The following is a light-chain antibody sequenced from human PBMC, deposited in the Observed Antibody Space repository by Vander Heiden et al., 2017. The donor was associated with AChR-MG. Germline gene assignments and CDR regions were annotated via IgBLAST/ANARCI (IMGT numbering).Light chain of an antibody. CDR3: QQYNNWPRT. V-gene: IGKV3-15*01. J-gene: IGKJ1*01. CDR2: GAS. CDR1: QSVTNN. Sequence: EIVMTQSPATLSVSPGEGATLSCRASQSVTNNLAWYQQKPGQSPRLLIYGASTRATDIPARFSGSGSGTEFTLTISGLQSEDFAVYYCQQYNNWPRTFGQGTKVEIK.